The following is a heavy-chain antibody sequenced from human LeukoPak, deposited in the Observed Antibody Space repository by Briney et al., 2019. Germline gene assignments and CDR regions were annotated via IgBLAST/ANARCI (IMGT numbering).Heavy chain of an antibody. Sequence: GGSLRLSGAASGFTFSNYNMNWVRQPPGKGLQWVSYISSSSNIIYYADSVKGRFTISRDNAKNSLFLQMNSLRAEDTAVYYCARDFAREFTIDYWGQGTLVTVSS. CDR3: ARDFAREFTIDY. CDR2: ISSSSNII. V-gene: IGHV3-48*01. J-gene: IGHJ4*02. CDR1: GFTFSNYN. D-gene: IGHD3-10*01.